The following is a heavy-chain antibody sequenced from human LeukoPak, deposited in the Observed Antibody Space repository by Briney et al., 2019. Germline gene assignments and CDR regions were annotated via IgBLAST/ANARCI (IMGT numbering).Heavy chain of an antibody. J-gene: IGHJ4*02. D-gene: IGHD5-18*01. Sequence: PGGSLRLSCAASGFTVSSNYMSWVRQAPGKGLEWGSLIYSGGSTYYADSVKGRFTISRDNSKNTLYLQMNSLRAEDTAVYYCTRGPRGYPYYFDYWGQGTLVTVSS. CDR3: TRGPRGYPYYFDY. CDR1: GFTVSSNY. CDR2: IYSGGST. V-gene: IGHV3-53*01.